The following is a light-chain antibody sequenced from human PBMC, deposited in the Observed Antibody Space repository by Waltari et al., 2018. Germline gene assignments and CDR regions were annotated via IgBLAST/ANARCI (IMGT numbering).Light chain of an antibody. CDR1: VIVISNY. V-gene: IGKV3-20*01. Sequence: EFVLTQSPGTLSLSPGERATLSCRASVIVISNYLAWYQQKPGQAPRLLISGASSRATGIPDRFSGSGSGTDFTLTISRLEPEDFAVYYCQHYGTSPYTFDQGTKLEIK. CDR3: QHYGTSPYT. CDR2: GAS. J-gene: IGKJ2*01.